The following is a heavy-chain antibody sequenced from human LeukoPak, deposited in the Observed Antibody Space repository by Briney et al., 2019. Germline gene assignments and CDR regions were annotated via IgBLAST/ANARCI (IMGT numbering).Heavy chain of an antibody. J-gene: IGHJ5*02. CDR2: ISAYNGNT. CDR1: GYTYTSHG. V-gene: IGHV1-18*01. CDR3: ARVVVANTNWFDP. Sequence: ASVKVSCKASGYTYTSHGISWVRQAPGQGLEWMGWISAYNGNTSYAQNLQGRVTMTTDTSTSTAYMELRSLRSDDTAVYYCARVVVANTNWFDPWGQGTRVTVSS. D-gene: IGHD2-15*01.